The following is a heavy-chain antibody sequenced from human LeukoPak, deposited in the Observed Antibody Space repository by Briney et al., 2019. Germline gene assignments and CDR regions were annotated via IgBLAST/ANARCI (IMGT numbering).Heavy chain of an antibody. D-gene: IGHD3-16*02. CDR1: GFTFSSYS. CDR2: ISSRSGTI. CDR3: AGGYTFDY. V-gene: IGHV3-48*02. J-gene: IGHJ4*02. Sequence: GGSLRLSYAASGFTFSSYSMNWVRQAPGKGLEWVSYISSRSGTIYYADSVKGRFTISRDNAKNSLYLQMNSLRDEDTAVYYCAGGYTFDYWGQGTLVTVSS.